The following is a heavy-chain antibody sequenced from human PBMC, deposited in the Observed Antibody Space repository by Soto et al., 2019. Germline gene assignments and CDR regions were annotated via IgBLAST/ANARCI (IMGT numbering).Heavy chain of an antibody. V-gene: IGHV3-53*01. CDR3: ARVNTTLVDHFDC. CDR2: MHRGGST. CDR1: GISVSGSC. D-gene: IGHD5-18*01. Sequence: GGSLRLSCVVSGISVSGSCIFWVSQATGKGLEWVSLMHRGGSTDNADSVKGRFTTSRDKSKNTLSLHMNGLRVDGTAVYYCARVNTTLVDHFDCRCQATLVTFS. J-gene: IGHJ4*02.